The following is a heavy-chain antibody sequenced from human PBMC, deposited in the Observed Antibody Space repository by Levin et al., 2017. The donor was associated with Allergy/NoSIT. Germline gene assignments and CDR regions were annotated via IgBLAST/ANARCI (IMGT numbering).Heavy chain of an antibody. D-gene: IGHD5-12*01. CDR1: GFTFNHYG. CDR2: IWSDGSNE. CDR3: ATSTKNSGWSGFDM. J-gene: IGHJ3*02. Sequence: QAGGSLRLSCAASGFTFNHYGMHWVRQPPGKGLEWVAVIWSDGSNEYYIDSVKGRFTISRDNSKSTMYLQMNTLRAEDTAVYYCATSTKNSGWSGFDMWGQGTTVTVSS. V-gene: IGHV3-33*01.